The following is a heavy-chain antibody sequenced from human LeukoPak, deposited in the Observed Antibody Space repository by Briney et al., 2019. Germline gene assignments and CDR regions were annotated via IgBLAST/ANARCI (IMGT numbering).Heavy chain of an antibody. Sequence: SQTLSLTCTVSGGSISSGSYYWSWIRQPAGKGLEWIGRIYTSGSTNYNPSLKSRVTISVDTSKNQFSLKLSSVTAADTAVYFCAKGYFDYWGQGTLVTVSS. J-gene: IGHJ4*02. CDR2: IYTSGST. V-gene: IGHV4-61*02. CDR1: GGSISSGSYY. CDR3: AKGYFDY.